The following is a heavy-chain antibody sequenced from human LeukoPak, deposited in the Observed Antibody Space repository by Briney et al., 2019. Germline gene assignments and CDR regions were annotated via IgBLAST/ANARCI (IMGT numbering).Heavy chain of an antibody. D-gene: IGHD3-3*01. Sequence: PGGSLRLSCAASGFTFSSYSMNWVRQAPGKGLEWVSYISSSSSTIYYADSVKGRFTISRDNAKNSLYLQMNSLRAEDTAVYYCARAGITIFGVVINWFDPWGQGTLVTVSS. CDR2: ISSSSSTI. J-gene: IGHJ5*02. V-gene: IGHV3-48*01. CDR1: GFTFSSYS. CDR3: ARAGITIFGVVINWFDP.